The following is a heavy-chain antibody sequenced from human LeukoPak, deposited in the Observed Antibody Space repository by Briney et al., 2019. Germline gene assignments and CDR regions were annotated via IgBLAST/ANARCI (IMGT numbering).Heavy chain of an antibody. J-gene: IGHJ5*02. D-gene: IGHD2-15*01. CDR3: VRAVVVAASYRFDP. CDR1: GFTFSSYW. CDR2: IKQDGSEK. V-gene: IGHV3-7*03. Sequence: PGGSLRLSCAASGFTFSSYWMSWVRQAPGKGLEWVANIKQDGSEKHYVDSVEGRFTISRDNAKNSLYLQMNSLRAEDTAVYYCVRAVVVAASYRFDPWGQGILVTVSS.